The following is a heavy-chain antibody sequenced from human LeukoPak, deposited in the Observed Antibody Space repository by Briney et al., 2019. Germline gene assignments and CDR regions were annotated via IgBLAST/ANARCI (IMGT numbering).Heavy chain of an antibody. CDR2: IKQDGSEK. CDR1: RFTFSSYW. D-gene: IGHD2-15*01. V-gene: IGHV3-7*03. J-gene: IGHJ5*02. CDR3: AKKGYCSGGSCYFGWFDP. Sequence: PGGSLRLSCAASRFTFSSYWMGWVRQAPGKGLEWVANIKQDGSEKYYVDSVKGRFTISRDNSKNTLYLQMNSLRAEDTAVYYCAKKGYCSGGSCYFGWFDPWGQGTLVTVSS.